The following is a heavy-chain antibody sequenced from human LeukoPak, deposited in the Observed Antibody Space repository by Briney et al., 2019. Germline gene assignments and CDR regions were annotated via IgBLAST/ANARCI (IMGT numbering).Heavy chain of an antibody. J-gene: IGHJ4*02. V-gene: IGHV3-21*01. CDR1: GFTFSSYS. Sequence: NPGGSLRLSCAASGFTFSSYSMNWVRQAQGKGVEWGSSISNSSNYIYYADYVKGRFTISRDNAKNSLYLQMNSLRAEDTAVYYCARIRQIRFGESDYWGQGTLVTVSS. CDR2: ISNSSNYI. CDR3: ARIRQIRFGESDY. D-gene: IGHD3-10*01.